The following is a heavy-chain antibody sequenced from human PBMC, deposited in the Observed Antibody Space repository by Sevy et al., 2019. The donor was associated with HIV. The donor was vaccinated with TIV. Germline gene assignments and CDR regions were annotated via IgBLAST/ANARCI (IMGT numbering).Heavy chain of an antibody. J-gene: IGHJ4*02. D-gene: IGHD6-19*01. CDR2: IYSGGST. V-gene: IGHV3-53*01. CDR3: AFGVRQWLVSTYFDY. Sequence: GGSLRLSCAASGFTVSSNYMSWVRQAPGKGLEWVTVIYSGGSTYYADSVKGRFTISRDNSKNTLYLQMNSLRAEDTAVYYWAFGVRQWLVSTYFDYWGQGTLVTVSS. CDR1: GFTVSSNY.